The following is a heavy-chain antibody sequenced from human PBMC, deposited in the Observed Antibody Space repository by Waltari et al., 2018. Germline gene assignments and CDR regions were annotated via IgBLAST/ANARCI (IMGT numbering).Heavy chain of an antibody. V-gene: IGHV4-30-2*01. J-gene: IGHJ3*02. Sequence: QLQLQESDSGPVKPSQTLSLTCAVSGGSISSGGYSWSWVRQPPGKGLEWIGYIYHSGNTYYNPSLKSRVTISVDRSKNQFSLRLNSVTSADTAVYYCACYDLYLGAFGIWGQGTMVTVSS. D-gene: IGHD3-3*01. CDR1: GGSISSGGYS. CDR2: IYHSGNT. CDR3: ACYDLYLGAFGI.